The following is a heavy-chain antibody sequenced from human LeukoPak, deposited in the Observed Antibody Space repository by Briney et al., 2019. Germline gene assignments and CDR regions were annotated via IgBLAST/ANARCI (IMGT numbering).Heavy chain of an antibody. D-gene: IGHD3-3*01. CDR3: AREQDYDFWSGYRYQAAFDY. CDR2: IIPIFGTA. J-gene: IGHJ4*02. CDR1: GGTFSSYA. V-gene: IGHV1-69*13. Sequence: SVKVSCKASGGTFSSYAISWVRQAPGQGLEWMGGIIPIFGTANYAQKFQGRVTITADESTSTAYMELSSLRSEDTAVYYCAREQDYDFWSGYRYQAAFDYWGQGTLVTVSS.